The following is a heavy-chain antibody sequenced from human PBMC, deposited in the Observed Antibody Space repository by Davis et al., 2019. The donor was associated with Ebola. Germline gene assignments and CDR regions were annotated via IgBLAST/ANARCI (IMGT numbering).Heavy chain of an antibody. CDR2: IYSGGST. V-gene: IGHV3-53*01. Sequence: PGGSLRLSCAASGFTVSSNYMSWVRQAPGKGLEWVSVIYSGGSTYYADSVKGRFTISRDNSKNTLYLQMNSLRAEDTAVYYCARGADCSGGSCYHYFDYWGQGTLVTVSS. CDR1: GFTVSSNY. CDR3: ARGADCSGGSCYHYFDY. J-gene: IGHJ4*02. D-gene: IGHD2-15*01.